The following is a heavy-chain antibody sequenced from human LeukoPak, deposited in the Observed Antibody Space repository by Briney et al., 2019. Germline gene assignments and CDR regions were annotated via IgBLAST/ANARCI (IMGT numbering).Heavy chain of an antibody. V-gene: IGHV4-39*01. Sequence: SETLSLTCTVSGGYIISRSHYWGWIRQHPGKGLEWIGSVYYSGNTYYNPSLKTRATISIDTPTSKNQFSLTLSSVTAADTAVYYCARHHAEILVPNDWGQGTLVTVSS. CDR3: ARHHAEILVPND. J-gene: IGHJ4*02. CDR1: GGYIISRSHY. D-gene: IGHD1-1*01. CDR2: VYYSGNT.